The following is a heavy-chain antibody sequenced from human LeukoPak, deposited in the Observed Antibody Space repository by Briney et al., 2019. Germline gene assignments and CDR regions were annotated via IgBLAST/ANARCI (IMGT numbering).Heavy chain of an antibody. CDR3: ASHKNGDFDY. D-gene: IGHD3-10*01. CDR1: GGSFSGYY. V-gene: IGHV4-34*01. J-gene: IGHJ4*02. Sequence: SETLSLTCAVYGGSFSGYYWSWIRQPPEKGLEWIGEINHSGSTNYNPSLKSRVTISVDTSKNQFSLKLSSVTAADTAVYYCASHKNGDFDYWGQGTLVTVSS. CDR2: INHSGST.